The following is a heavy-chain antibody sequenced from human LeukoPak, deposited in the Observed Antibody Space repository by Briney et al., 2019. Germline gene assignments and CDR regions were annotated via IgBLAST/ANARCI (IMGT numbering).Heavy chain of an antibody. CDR3: AKVVTTFDWLSKGFDS. Sequence: GGSLRLSCAASGFNFSTYAMSWVRQAPGKGLEWVSGISGSGTSTYYADFVQGRFTISRDNSNNTVFLQMDSLRAGETAVYYCAKVVTTFDWLSKGFDSWGQGTLVTGSS. CDR2: ISGSGTST. J-gene: IGHJ4*02. V-gene: IGHV3-23*01. D-gene: IGHD3-9*01. CDR1: GFNFSTYA.